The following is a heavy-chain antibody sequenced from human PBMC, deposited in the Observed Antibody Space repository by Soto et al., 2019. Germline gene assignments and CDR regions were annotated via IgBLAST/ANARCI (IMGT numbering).Heavy chain of an antibody. Sequence: QVQLQQWGAGLLKPSETLSLTCAVYGGSFSGYYWSWIRQPPGKGLEWIGEINHSGGTNYNPSLKSRITISVDTSKNQFSLKLTSVTAEDTAVYYCARPYSSSWSPLEYWGQGTLVTVSS. V-gene: IGHV4-34*01. CDR1: GGSFSGYY. D-gene: IGHD6-13*01. CDR3: ARPYSSSWSPLEY. CDR2: INHSGGT. J-gene: IGHJ4*02.